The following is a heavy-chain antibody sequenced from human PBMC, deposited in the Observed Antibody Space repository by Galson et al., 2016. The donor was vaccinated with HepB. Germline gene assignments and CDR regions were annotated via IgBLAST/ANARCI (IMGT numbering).Heavy chain of an antibody. CDR2: IDGGGEGT. D-gene: IGHD1-26*01. CDR3: AKHSSGSYSGSPL. Sequence: SLRLSCAASGFILNNYAMYWVRQAPGEGLEWVSAIDGGGEGTYYADSVKGRFTISRDNSKNTLYLQMNSLRAEDTAIYYCAKHSSGSYSGSPLWGQGTLVTVSS. J-gene: IGHJ4*02. CDR1: GFILNNYA. V-gene: IGHV3-23*01.